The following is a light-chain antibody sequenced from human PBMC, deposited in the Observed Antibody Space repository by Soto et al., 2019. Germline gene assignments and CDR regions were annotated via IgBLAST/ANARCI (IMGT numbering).Light chain of an antibody. V-gene: IGKV1-5*01. Sequence: DIQMTQSPSTLSASVGDRVTITCRASQSMSRSLAWYQQNPGKAPKLLIHDASNLERGVSSRFSGSGSGTEFTLTISSLQPDDFATYYCQQYNGFSRTFGQGTKVEIK. CDR2: DAS. CDR3: QQYNGFSRT. CDR1: QSMSRS. J-gene: IGKJ1*01.